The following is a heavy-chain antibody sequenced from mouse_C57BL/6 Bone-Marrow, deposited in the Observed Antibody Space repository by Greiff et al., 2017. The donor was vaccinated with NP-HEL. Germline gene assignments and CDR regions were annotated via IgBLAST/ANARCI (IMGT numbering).Heavy chain of an antibody. D-gene: IGHD1-1*01. CDR2: ISDGGSYT. CDR1: GFTFSSYA. V-gene: IGHV5-4*03. Sequence: EVKLQESGGGLVKPGGSLKLSCAASGFTFSSYAMSWVRQTPEKRLEWVATISDGGSYTYYPDNVKGRFTISRDNAKNNLYLQMSHLKSEDTAMYYCARGAITTVVDWYFDVWGTGTTVTVSS. J-gene: IGHJ1*03. CDR3: ARGAITTVVDWYFDV.